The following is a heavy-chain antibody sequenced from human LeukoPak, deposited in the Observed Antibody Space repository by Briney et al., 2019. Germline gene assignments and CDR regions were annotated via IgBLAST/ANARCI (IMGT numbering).Heavy chain of an antibody. J-gene: IGHJ4*02. V-gene: IGHV3-64*01. D-gene: IGHD6-19*01. CDR1: GFTFSIYA. CDR3: ARDSGRSSGWFFDY. CDR2: ISSNGGST. Sequence: GGSLRLSCAASGFTFSIYAMHWVRQAPGKGLEYVSAISSNGGSTYYANSVKGRFTISRDNSKNTLYLQMGSLRAEDMAVYYCARDSGRSSGWFFDYWGQGTLVTVSS.